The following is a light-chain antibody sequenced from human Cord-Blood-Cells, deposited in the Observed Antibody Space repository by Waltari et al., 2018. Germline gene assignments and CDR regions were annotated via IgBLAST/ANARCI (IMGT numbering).Light chain of an antibody. V-gene: IGLV2-23*01. CDR3: CSYAGSSTLV. CDR1: SSDVGSYSL. Sequence: QSALTQPASVSGSPGQSITISCTGTSSDVGSYSLVSWYQQNPGKAPKLMIYEGSKRPSGVSNRFSGSKSGNTASLTISGLQAEDEADYYCCSYAGSSTLVFGGGTKLTVL. J-gene: IGLJ3*02. CDR2: EGS.